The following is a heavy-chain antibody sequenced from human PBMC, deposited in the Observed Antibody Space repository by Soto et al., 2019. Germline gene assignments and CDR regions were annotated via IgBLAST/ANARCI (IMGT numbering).Heavy chain of an antibody. CDR3: ARDANYYGSGSYWYFDY. J-gene: IGHJ4*02. D-gene: IGHD3-10*01. CDR2: ISAYNGNT. V-gene: IGHV1-18*01. Sequence: QVPLVQSGAEVKKPGASVKVSCKASGYTFTSYGISWVRQAPGQGLEWMGWISAYNGNTNYAQKLQGRVTMTTDTSTSTAYMELRSLRSDDTAVYYCARDANYYGSGSYWYFDYWGQGTLVTVSS. CDR1: GYTFTSYG.